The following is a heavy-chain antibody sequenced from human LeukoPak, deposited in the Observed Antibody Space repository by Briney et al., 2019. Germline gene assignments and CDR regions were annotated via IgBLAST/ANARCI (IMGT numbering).Heavy chain of an antibody. D-gene: IGHD2-15*01. CDR1: GFTFSSYA. CDR2: ISGSGGST. V-gene: IGHV3-23*01. J-gene: IGHJ4*02. Sequence: GGSLRLSCAASGFTFSSYAMSWVRQAPGKGLEWVSAISGSGGSTYYADSVKGRFTISRDNSKNTLYLQMNSLRAEDTAVYYCANSPGYCSGGSCYLLPLDYWGQGTLVTVSS. CDR3: ANSPGYCSGGSCYLLPLDY.